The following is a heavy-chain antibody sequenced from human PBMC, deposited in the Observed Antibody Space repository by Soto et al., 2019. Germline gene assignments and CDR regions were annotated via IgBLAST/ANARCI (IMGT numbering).Heavy chain of an antibody. Sequence: QITLKESGPPLVKPTQTLTLTCTFSGFSLSTSGVGVGWIRQPPGKALEWLALIYWDDDKRYSPSLKSRLTITKDTSKNQVVLTTTNMDPVDTATYYCAHRPPIWFGELLPNWFDPWGQGTLVTVSS. CDR1: GFSLSTSGVG. CDR3: AHRPPIWFGELLPNWFDP. J-gene: IGHJ5*02. V-gene: IGHV2-5*02. D-gene: IGHD3-10*01. CDR2: IYWDDDK.